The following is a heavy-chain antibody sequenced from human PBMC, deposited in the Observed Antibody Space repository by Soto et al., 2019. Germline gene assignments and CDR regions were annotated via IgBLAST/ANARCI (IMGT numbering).Heavy chain of an antibody. CDR3: ARVILRFLENYGMDV. V-gene: IGHV3-7*01. D-gene: IGHD3-3*01. CDR2: IKQDGSEK. Sequence: GGSLRLSCAASGLTFSSYWMSWFRQAPGKGLEWVANIKQDGSEKYYVDSVKGRFTISRDNAKNSLYLQMNSLRAEDTAVYYCARVILRFLENYGMDVWGQGTTVTVSS. CDR1: GLTFSSYW. J-gene: IGHJ6*02.